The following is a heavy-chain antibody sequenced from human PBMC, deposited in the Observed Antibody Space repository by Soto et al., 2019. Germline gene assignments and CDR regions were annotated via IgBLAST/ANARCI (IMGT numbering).Heavy chain of an antibody. Sequence: GGSLRLSRAASGFTVSNNYMSWVRQAPGKGLEYVSVIYSGGGTYYADSVKGRFTISRDNSKNTLYLQMNSLGAEDTAVYYCAKENGYSSSWFEFDYWGQGT. D-gene: IGHD6-13*01. CDR3: AKENGYSSSWFEFDY. CDR1: GFTVSNNY. J-gene: IGHJ4*02. V-gene: IGHV3-66*01. CDR2: IYSGGGT.